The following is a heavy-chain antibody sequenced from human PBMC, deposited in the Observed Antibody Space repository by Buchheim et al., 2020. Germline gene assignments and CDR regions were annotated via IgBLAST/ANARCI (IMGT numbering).Heavy chain of an antibody. Sequence: EVQLLESGGGLVQPGGSLRLSCAASGFTFSTYAMSWVRQAPGKGLEWVSGISGSGGSAYYADSVKGRFAISRDNSKNTLYLQMNSLRAEDTAVYYCARGLEGSGNDVVDFDYWGQGTL. J-gene: IGHJ4*02. D-gene: IGHD1-1*01. CDR1: GFTFSTYA. V-gene: IGHV3-23*01. CDR2: ISGSGGSA. CDR3: ARGLEGSGNDVVDFDY.